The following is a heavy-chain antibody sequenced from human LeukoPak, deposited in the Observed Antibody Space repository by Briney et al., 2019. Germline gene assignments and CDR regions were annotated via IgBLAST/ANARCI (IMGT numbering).Heavy chain of an antibody. V-gene: IGHV5-51*01. D-gene: IGHD1-14*01. CDR1: GYSFTSYW. CDR2: IHPGDSDT. Sequence: AESLKISCRGSGYSFTSYWIGWVRQMPGKGLEWMGIIHPGDSDTRYSPSFQGQVTISVDKSISTAYLQWSSLKASDTAMYYCAGLPHRYFDVWGQGTLVTVSS. CDR3: AGLPHRYFDV. J-gene: IGHJ4*02.